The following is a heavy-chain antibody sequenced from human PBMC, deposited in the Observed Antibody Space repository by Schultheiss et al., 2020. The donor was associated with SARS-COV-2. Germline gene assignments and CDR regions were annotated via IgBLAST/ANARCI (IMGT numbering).Heavy chain of an antibody. Sequence: ASVKVSCKASGYTFTSYGISWVRQAPGQGLAWMGWISAYNGNTNYAQKLQGRVTMTTDTSTSTAYMELRGLRSDDTAVYYCARGIQRYCSSTKCDGGYMDVWGKGTTVTVSS. CDR1: GYTFTSYG. V-gene: IGHV1-18*01. J-gene: IGHJ6*03. CDR3: ARGIQRYCSSTKCDGGYMDV. CDR2: ISAYNGNT. D-gene: IGHD2-2*01.